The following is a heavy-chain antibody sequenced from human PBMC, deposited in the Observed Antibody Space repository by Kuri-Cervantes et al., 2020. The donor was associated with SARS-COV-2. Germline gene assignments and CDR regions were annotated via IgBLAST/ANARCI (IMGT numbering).Heavy chain of an antibody. Sequence: SETLSLTCAVSGYSISSGYYWGWIRQPPGKGLEWIGSIYHSGSTYYNPSLKSRVTISVDTSKNQFSLKLKSVTAADTAVYFCARVPSAGPVAGGVDYWGQGTLVTVSS. CDR3: ARVPSAGPVAGGVDY. V-gene: IGHV4-38-2*01. J-gene: IGHJ4*02. CDR1: GYSISSGYY. CDR2: IYHSGST. D-gene: IGHD6-19*01.